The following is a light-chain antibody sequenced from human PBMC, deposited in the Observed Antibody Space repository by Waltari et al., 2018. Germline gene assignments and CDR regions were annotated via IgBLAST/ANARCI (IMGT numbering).Light chain of an antibody. CDR2: DAS. V-gene: IGKV3-20*01. J-gene: IGKJ1*01. CDR3: QKYGSLPAT. Sequence: EIVLTQSPGTLSLSPGERATLSCRASQSVSRYLAWDQQKPGQAPRLLIYDASSRATGSPERVSGSGSGTDFSLTISRLEPEDCAVYYCQKYGSLPATFGQGTKVEIK. CDR1: QSVSRY.